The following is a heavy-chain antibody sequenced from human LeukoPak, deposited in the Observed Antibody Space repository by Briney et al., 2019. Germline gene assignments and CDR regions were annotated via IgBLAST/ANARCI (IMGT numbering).Heavy chain of an antibody. CDR2: IWGDENHK. Sequence: PGGSLRLSCAASGFTFDNCWMIWVRQAPGKGLEWVAVIWGDENHKYYGDSVRGRFTISRDNAKNTLYLQMNGLTAEDTAMYYCARDSYQDYYGRFDPWGQGTLVIVSS. V-gene: IGHV3-33*08. CDR1: GFTFDNCW. CDR3: ARDSYQDYYGRFDP. D-gene: IGHD3-10*01. J-gene: IGHJ5*02.